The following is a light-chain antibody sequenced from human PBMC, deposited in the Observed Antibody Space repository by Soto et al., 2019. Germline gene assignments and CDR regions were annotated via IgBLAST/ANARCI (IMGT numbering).Light chain of an antibody. V-gene: IGLV2-8*01. J-gene: IGLJ1*01. CDR1: SSDVGVYNS. CDR3: SSYAGTHIV. Sequence: QSALTQPPSASGSPGQSVTISCTGTSSDVGVYNSVSWYQQHPAQAPKLMIYDVSKRPSGVPDRFSGSKSGNTASLTVSWLQAEDEADYYCSSYAGTHIVFGTGTKLTVL. CDR2: DVS.